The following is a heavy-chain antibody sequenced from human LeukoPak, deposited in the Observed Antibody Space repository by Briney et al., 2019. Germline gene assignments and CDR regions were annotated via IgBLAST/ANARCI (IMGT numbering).Heavy chain of an antibody. Sequence: GGSLRLSCAASGFTFISYSMNWVRQAPGKGLEWVSSISSSSSYIYYADSVKGRFTISRDNAKNSLYLQMNSLRAEDTAVYYCARDCCASGSHDLWGQGTLVTVSS. J-gene: IGHJ5*02. CDR1: GFTFISYS. CDR3: ARDCCASGSHDL. D-gene: IGHD3-10*01. V-gene: IGHV3-21*01. CDR2: ISSSSSYI.